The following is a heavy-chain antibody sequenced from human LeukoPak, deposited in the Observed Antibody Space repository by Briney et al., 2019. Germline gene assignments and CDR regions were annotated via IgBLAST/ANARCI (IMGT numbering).Heavy chain of an antibody. V-gene: IGHV1-46*01. CDR3: ATLAYCGGDCSTDWYFDL. D-gene: IGHD2-21*02. CDR1: GYTFTSYY. Sequence: ASVKVSCKASGYTFTSYYMHWVRQAPGQGLEWMGIINPSGGSTSYAQKFQGRVTMTRDTSTSTVYMELSSLRSEDTAVYYCATLAYCGGDCSTDWYFDLWGRGTLVTVSS. CDR2: INPSGGST. J-gene: IGHJ2*01.